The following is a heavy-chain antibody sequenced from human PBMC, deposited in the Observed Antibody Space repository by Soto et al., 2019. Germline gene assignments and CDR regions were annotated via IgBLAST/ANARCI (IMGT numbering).Heavy chain of an antibody. D-gene: IGHD6-13*01. Sequence: QVQLVQSGAEVKKPGSSVKVSCKASGGTFSSYAISWVRQAPGQGLEWMGGIIPIFGTANYAQKFQGRVTITADESTSTAYRELSSLRSEDTAVYYCARDLRGTPAAAGSYYYYYGMDVWGQGTTVTVSS. CDR2: IIPIFGTA. CDR3: ARDLRGTPAAAGSYYYYYGMDV. CDR1: GGTFSSYA. J-gene: IGHJ6*02. V-gene: IGHV1-69*01.